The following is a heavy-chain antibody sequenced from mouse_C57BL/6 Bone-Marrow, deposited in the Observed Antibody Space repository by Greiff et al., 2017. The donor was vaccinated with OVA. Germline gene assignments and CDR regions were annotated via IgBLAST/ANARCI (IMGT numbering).Heavy chain of an antibody. V-gene: IGHV3-1*01. D-gene: IGHD1-2*01. Sequence: EVQLQESGPGMVKPSQSLSLTCTVTGYSITSGYDWHWIRHFPGNKLEWMGYISYSGSTNYNPSLKSRISITHDTSKNHFFLKLNSVTTEDTATYYCARRILRHWYFDVWGTGTTVTVSS. CDR3: ARRILRHWYFDV. CDR2: ISYSGST. CDR1: GYSITSGYD. J-gene: IGHJ1*03.